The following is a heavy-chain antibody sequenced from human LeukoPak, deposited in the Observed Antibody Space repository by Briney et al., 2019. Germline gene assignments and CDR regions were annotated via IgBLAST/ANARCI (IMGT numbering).Heavy chain of an antibody. CDR2: ISTNNGNT. CDR1: GYTFTTYD. J-gene: IGHJ4*02. Sequence: AAVRVSCKASGYTFTTYDIVWVRQAPGQGLEWLGWISTNNGNTNYIQKLRGRVTMTTDTSTSTAHLEVRSLTSDDTAVYYCARGKKYLAFDYWGLGTLITVSS. D-gene: IGHD5-12*01. V-gene: IGHV1-18*01. CDR3: ARGKKYLAFDY.